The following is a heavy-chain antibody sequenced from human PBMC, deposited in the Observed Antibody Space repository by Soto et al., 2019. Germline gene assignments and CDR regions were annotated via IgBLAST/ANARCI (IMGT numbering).Heavy chain of an antibody. D-gene: IGHD6-13*01. V-gene: IGHV4-34*01. CDR1: GGSFSGYY. J-gene: IGHJ6*02. CDR3: AGYGPYYYYYYGMDV. Sequence: QVQLQQWGAGLLKPSETLSLTCAVYGGSFSGYYWSWIRQPPGKGLEWSGEINHSGSTNYNPSLKSRVTISVDTSKNQFSLKLSSVTAAGTAVYYCAGYGPYYYYYYGMDVWGQGTTVTVSS. CDR2: INHSGST.